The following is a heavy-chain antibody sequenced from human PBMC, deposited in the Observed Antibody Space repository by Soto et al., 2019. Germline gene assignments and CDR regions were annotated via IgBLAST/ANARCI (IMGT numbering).Heavy chain of an antibody. CDR2: IYYSGST. V-gene: IGHV4-39*01. CDR3: ARRVVVVGNNWFDP. Sequence: PSETLSISCTFSVGSISISSYYWGWIRQPPGKGLEWIGSIYYSGSTYYNPSLKSRVTISVDTSKNQFSLKLSSVTAADTAVYYCARRVVVVGNNWFDPWGQGTLVTVSS. J-gene: IGHJ5*02. D-gene: IGHD2-15*01. CDR1: VGSISISSYY.